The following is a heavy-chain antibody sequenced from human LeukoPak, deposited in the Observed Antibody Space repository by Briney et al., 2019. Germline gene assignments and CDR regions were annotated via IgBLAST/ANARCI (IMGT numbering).Heavy chain of an antibody. V-gene: IGHV1-46*01. CDR1: GYTFTSYY. CDR3: ASWGVCGGDCYSDYFDY. J-gene: IGHJ4*02. CDR2: INPSGGST. D-gene: IGHD2-21*02. Sequence: ASVKFSCKASGYTFTSYYMHWVRRAPGQGLEWMGIINPSGGSTSYAQKFQGRVTMTRDTSTSTVYMELSSLRSEDAAVYYCASWGVCGGDCYSDYFDYWGQGTLVTVSS.